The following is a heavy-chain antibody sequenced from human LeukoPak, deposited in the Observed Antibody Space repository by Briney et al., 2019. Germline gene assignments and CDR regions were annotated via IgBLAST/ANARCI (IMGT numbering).Heavy chain of an antibody. CDR2: IYHSGST. Sequence: SETLSLTCAVSGGSISSGGYSWSWIRQPPGKGLEWIGYIYHSGSTYYNPSLKSRVTISVDRSKNQFSLKLSPVTAADTAVYYCARAPAGSYWDYWGQGTLVTVSS. D-gene: IGHD3-10*01. V-gene: IGHV4-30-2*01. CDR3: ARAPAGSYWDY. J-gene: IGHJ4*02. CDR1: GGSISSGGYS.